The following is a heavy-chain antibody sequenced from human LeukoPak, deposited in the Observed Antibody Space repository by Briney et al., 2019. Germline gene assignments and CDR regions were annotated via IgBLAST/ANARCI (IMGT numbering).Heavy chain of an antibody. CDR1: GFTFSSYT. V-gene: IGHV3-21*01. CDR3: ARRPIASTDYYYFLDV. J-gene: IGHJ6*03. Sequence: PGGSLRLSCAASGFTFSSYTMSWDRQAPGRGLEWVSSISGSSSFIYYADSVRGRFTISRDNAKNSLYLQMDSLRAEDTAVYYCARRPIASTDYYYFLDVWGKGTTVTVSS. CDR2: ISGSSSFI. D-gene: IGHD6-13*01.